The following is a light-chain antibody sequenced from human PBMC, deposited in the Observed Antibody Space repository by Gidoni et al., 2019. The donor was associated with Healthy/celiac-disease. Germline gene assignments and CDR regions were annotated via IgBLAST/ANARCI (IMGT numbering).Light chain of an antibody. CDR3: QQSYSTPRA. J-gene: IGKJ1*01. V-gene: IGKV1-39*01. CDR1: QGISSY. CDR2: AAS. Sequence: IQFTQSPSSLSASVGDRVTITCRASQGISSYLNWYQQKPGKAPKLLIYAASSLQSGVPSRFSGSGSGTDFTLTISSLQPEDFATYYCQQSYSTPRAFGQGTKVEIK.